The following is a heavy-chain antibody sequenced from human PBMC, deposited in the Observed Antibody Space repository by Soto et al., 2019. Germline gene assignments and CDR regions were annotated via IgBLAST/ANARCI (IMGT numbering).Heavy chain of an antibody. CDR3: SRYQSASIAARSTFDY. D-gene: IGHD6-6*01. Sequence: GGSLRLSCAASGFTFSSYEMNWVRQAPGKGLEWVSYISSSGSTIYYADSVKGRFTISRDNAKNSLYLQMNSLRAEDTAVYYCSRYQSASIAARSTFDYWGQGTLVTVSS. V-gene: IGHV3-48*03. J-gene: IGHJ4*02. CDR2: ISSSGSTI. CDR1: GFTFSSYE.